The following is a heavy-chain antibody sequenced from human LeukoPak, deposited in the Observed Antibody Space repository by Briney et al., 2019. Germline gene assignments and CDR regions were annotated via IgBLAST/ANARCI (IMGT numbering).Heavy chain of an antibody. Sequence: SETLSLTCTVSGGSISSYYWSWIRQPPGKGLEWIGYIYYSGSTNYNPSLKSRVTISVDTSKNQFSLKLSSVTAADTAVYYCARHWIDDDYYDSSGYYFDYWGQGTLVTVSS. CDR1: GGSISSYY. V-gene: IGHV4-59*08. J-gene: IGHJ4*02. D-gene: IGHD3-22*01. CDR2: IYYSGST. CDR3: ARHWIDDDYYDSSGYYFDY.